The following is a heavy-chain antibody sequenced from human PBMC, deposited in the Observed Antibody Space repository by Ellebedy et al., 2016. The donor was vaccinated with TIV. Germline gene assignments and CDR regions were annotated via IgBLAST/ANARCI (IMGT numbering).Heavy chain of an antibody. V-gene: IGHV4-34*01. CDR1: GGSFSNYY. Sequence: MPSETLSLTCAVSGGSFSNYYWSWIRQPPGKGLEWIGEIHPYGFSSYNPSLESRVTISADTSKTQFSRKLNSVTAADTAVYFCARDPIWDGCSGGSCYFDLWGQGIPVIVSS. CDR2: IHPYGFS. CDR3: ARDPIWDGCSGGSCYFDL. D-gene: IGHD2-15*01. J-gene: IGHJ4*02.